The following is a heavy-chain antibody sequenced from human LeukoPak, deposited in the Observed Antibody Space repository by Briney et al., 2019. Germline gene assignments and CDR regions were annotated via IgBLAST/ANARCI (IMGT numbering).Heavy chain of an antibody. J-gene: IGHJ6*02. CDR1: GFTFSSYS. CDR2: INFSSSYI. D-gene: IGHD3-16*01. CDR3: ARESARGIYGLDV. V-gene: IGHV3-21*01. Sequence: GGSLRLSCAASGFTFSSYSMNWVRQAPGKGLEWVSCINFSSSYIYYADSVKGRFTVSRDNAKNSLYLQMNSLGAEDTALYYCARESARGIYGLDVWGQGTTVTVSS.